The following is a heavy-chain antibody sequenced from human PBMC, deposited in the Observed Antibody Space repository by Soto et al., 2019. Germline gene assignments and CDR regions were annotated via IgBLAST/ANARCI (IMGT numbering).Heavy chain of an antibody. CDR3: ARVKYYYYYMDV. CDR2: SNHSGNT. V-gene: IGHV4-34*01. Sequence: QVQLQQWGAGLLKPSETLSLTCAVYGGSFSGYYWSWIRQPPGKGLEWLGESNHSGNTNYNPSLKSRVTISVDTSKNQFSLKLSSVTAADTAVYYCARVKYYYYYMDVWGKGTTVTVSS. CDR1: GGSFSGYY. J-gene: IGHJ6*03.